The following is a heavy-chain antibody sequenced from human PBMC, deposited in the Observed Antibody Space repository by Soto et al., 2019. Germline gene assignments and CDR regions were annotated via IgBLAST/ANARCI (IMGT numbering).Heavy chain of an antibody. CDR1: GFTFSSHA. CDR2: ISYDGSNK. J-gene: IGHJ6*02. CDR3: ARDPSSSSWPNFYYYYGMDV. D-gene: IGHD6-13*01. V-gene: IGHV3-30-3*01. Sequence: QVQLVESGGGVVQPGRSLRLSCAASGFTFSSHAMHWVRQAPGKGLEWVAVISYDGSNKYYADSVKGRFTISRDNSKNTLYRQMNSLRAEDTAVYYCARDPSSSSWPNFYYYYGMDVWGQGTTVTVSS.